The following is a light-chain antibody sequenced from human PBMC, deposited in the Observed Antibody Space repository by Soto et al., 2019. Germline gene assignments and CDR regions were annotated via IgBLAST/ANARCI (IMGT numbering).Light chain of an antibody. Sequence: ALQMTQSPSSLSASVGDRVTITCRASQGIGNDLAWYQQKPRKAPKLLIYAASSLQSGVSSRFSGSGSGTDFTLTISSLQPEDFATYYCLQDYYYPYTFGQGTKLEIK. CDR1: QGIGND. CDR2: AAS. V-gene: IGKV1-6*01. J-gene: IGKJ2*01. CDR3: LQDYYYPYT.